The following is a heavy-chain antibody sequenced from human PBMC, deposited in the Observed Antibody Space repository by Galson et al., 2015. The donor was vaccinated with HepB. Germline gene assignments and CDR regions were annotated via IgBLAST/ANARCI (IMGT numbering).Heavy chain of an antibody. D-gene: IGHD2-8*02. CDR1: GYTFTGYY. Sequence: SVKVSCKASGYTFTGYYLHWVRQAPGHGLEWMGMIDPGGSSTTSAQKFQGRVTMTADTSTSAVYMQLSSLRFEDTAVYYCASHYSYGSTGTLGYWGQGTLVTVSS. J-gene: IGHJ4*02. CDR2: IDPGGSST. V-gene: IGHV1-46*01. CDR3: ASHYSYGSTGTLGY.